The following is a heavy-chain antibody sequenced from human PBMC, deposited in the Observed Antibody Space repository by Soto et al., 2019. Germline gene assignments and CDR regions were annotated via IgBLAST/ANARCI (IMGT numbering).Heavy chain of an antibody. CDR3: GRVASSSSWTPDY. Sequence: EVQLVESGGGLVKPGGSLRISCAGSGFTFSSYSMNWVRQAPGKGLEWVSSLTSDSNNRYYADSVKGRFTISRDNAKNSLFLQMDYLRAEDTAVYFCGRVASSSSWTPDYLGQGTLVTVSS. D-gene: IGHD6-13*01. V-gene: IGHV3-21*01. CDR1: GFTFSSYS. CDR2: LTSDSNNR. J-gene: IGHJ4*02.